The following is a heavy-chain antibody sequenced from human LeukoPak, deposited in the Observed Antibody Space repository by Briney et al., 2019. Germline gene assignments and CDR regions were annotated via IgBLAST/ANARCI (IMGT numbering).Heavy chain of an antibody. CDR3: ARMPISVVTGYCDF. CDR2: INGDGTST. V-gene: IGHV3-74*01. CDR1: GFTFSSDW. J-gene: IGHJ4*02. D-gene: IGHD3-9*01. Sequence: GGSLRLSCAASGFTFSSDWMHWVRHAPGKGLVWVSRINGDGTSTNYADSVKGRFTISSDNAKNTLYLQMNSLRAEDTAVYYCARMPISVVTGYCDFGGQGPLVTVSS.